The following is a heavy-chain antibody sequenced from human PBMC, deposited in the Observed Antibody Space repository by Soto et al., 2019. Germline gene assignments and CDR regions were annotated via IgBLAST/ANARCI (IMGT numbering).Heavy chain of an antibody. Sequence: PSETLSLTCTVSGISVSTSDYYWGWVRQPPGKGLDWIGNIYYSGSTFYNPSLRSQVTLSVDTSKNQFSLRLNSVTAADTAVYFCAGFVVPASRNSDFDYWGQGTRVTVSS. D-gene: IGHD2-15*01. CDR3: AGFVVPASRNSDFDY. CDR1: GISVSTSDYY. J-gene: IGHJ4*02. V-gene: IGHV4-39*01. CDR2: IYYSGST.